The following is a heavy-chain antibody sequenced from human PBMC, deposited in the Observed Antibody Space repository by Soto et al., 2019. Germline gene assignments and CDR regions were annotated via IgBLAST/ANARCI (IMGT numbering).Heavy chain of an antibody. J-gene: IGHJ5*02. Sequence: QLQLQESGPGLVKPSETLSLTCTVSGGSISSSSYYWGWIRQPPGKGLEWIGSIYYSGSTYYNPSLKSRVTISVDTSKNQFSLKLSSVTAADTAVYYCARHSTHRTYSGYGYNWFDPWGQGTLVTVSS. CDR3: ARHSTHRTYSGYGYNWFDP. V-gene: IGHV4-39*01. D-gene: IGHD5-12*01. CDR2: IYYSGST. CDR1: GGSISSSSYY.